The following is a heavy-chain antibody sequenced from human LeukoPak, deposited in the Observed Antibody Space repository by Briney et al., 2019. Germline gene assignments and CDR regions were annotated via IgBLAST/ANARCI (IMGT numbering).Heavy chain of an antibody. CDR2: IGPDGSGP. V-gene: IGHV3-7*01. Sequence: GGSLRLSCETSGFTAGFTFSTSYMTWVRQAPEMGLEWVAEIGPDGSGPVYVDSVKGRFTISRDNAKNSLYLQMNSLRVEETAVYYCARDFSWRQFDYWGLGTLVTVSS. CDR1: GFTAGFTFSTSY. CDR3: ARDFSWRQFDY. J-gene: IGHJ4*02.